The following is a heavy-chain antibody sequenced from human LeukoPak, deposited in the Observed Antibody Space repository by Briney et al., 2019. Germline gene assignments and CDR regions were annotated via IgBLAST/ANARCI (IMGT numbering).Heavy chain of an antibody. CDR3: ARVYNPNYWSGHYNWLDP. Sequence: ASVKVSCKASGYTFTSYGISWVRQAPGQGLEWMGWISAYNGNTNYAQKLQGRVTMTTDTSTSTAYMELRSLRSDDTAVYYCARVYNPNYWSGHYNWLDPWGQGTLVTVSS. CDR2: ISAYNGNT. CDR1: GYTFTSYG. J-gene: IGHJ5*02. V-gene: IGHV1-18*01. D-gene: IGHD3-3*01.